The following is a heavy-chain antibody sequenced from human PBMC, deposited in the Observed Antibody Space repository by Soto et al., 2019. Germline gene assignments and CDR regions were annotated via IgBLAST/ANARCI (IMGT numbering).Heavy chain of an antibody. CDR2: ISAYNGNT. V-gene: IGHV1-18*01. CDR1: GYTFTSYC. D-gene: IGHD4-17*01. J-gene: IGHJ6*02. CDR3: ARVLHDYGDYYYYGMDV. Sequence: GASVKVACKASGYTFTSYCISWVRQAPGQGLEWMGWISAYNGNTNYAQKLQGRVTMTTDTSTSTAYMELRSLRSDDTAVYYCARVLHDYGDYYYYGMDVWGQGTTVTVSS.